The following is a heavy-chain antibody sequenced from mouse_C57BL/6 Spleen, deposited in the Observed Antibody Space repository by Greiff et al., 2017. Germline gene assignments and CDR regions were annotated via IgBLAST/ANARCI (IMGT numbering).Heavy chain of an antibody. J-gene: IGHJ2*01. Sequence: QVQLQQSGAELAKPGASVKLSCKASGYTFTSYWMHWVKQRPGQGLEWIGYINPSSGYTKYNQKFKDKATLTAAQSSSTAYMQLGSLTYEDSSVDYCAREGLHYGTRSDYWGQGTTLTVSS. CDR3: AREGLHYGTRSDY. V-gene: IGHV1-7*01. CDR2: INPSSGYT. CDR1: GYTFTSYW. D-gene: IGHD1-1*01.